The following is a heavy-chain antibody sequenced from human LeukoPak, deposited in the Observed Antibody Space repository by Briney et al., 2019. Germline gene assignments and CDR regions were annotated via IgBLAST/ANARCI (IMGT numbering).Heavy chain of an antibody. V-gene: IGHV4-61*02. D-gene: IGHD3-3*01. CDR2: IYTSGST. Sequence: SQTLSLTCTVSGGSISSGSYYWSWIRQPAGKGLEWIGRIYTSGSTNYNPSLKSRVTISVDTSKNQFSLKLSSVTAADTAVYYCARDSTSDFWSGYYYFDYWGQGTLVTVPS. J-gene: IGHJ4*02. CDR3: ARDSTSDFWSGYYYFDY. CDR1: GGSISSGSYY.